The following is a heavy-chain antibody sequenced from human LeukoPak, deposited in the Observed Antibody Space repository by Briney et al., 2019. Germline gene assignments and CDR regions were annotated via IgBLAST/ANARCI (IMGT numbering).Heavy chain of an antibody. Sequence: GASVKVSCKASGYTFTSYGISWVRQAPGQGLEWMGWISAYNGNTNYAQKLQGRVTMTTDTSTSTAYMELRSLRSDDTAVYYCARGGWPNSSGWYRSDYWGQGTLVTVSS. V-gene: IGHV1-18*01. D-gene: IGHD6-19*01. J-gene: IGHJ4*02. CDR1: GYTFTSYG. CDR3: ARGGWPNSSGWYRSDY. CDR2: ISAYNGNT.